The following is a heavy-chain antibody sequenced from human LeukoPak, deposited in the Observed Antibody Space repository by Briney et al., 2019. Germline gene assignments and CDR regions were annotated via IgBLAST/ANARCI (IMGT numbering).Heavy chain of an antibody. CDR1: GGTFSSYA. CDR2: IIPIFGTA. Sequence: GASVKVSCKASGGTFSSYAISWVRQALGQGLEWMGGIIPIFGTANYAQKFQGRVTTTADESTSTAYMELSSLRSEDTAVYYCAREDAYGDSHAFDIWGQGTMVTVSS. CDR3: AREDAYGDSHAFDI. D-gene: IGHD4-17*01. V-gene: IGHV1-69*13. J-gene: IGHJ3*02.